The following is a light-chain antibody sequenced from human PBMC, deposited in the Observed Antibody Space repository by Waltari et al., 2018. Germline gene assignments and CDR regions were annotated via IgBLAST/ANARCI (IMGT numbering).Light chain of an antibody. CDR2: AAS. J-gene: IGKJ4*01. CDR1: HTIYNY. Sequence: DIQMTQFPSSLSASIGDRVTITCRASHTIYNYLNWYQQYPGKAPKLLIYAASSLQSGGPSRFSGSGSGTTFTLTITKLQPEDLATYYCQQSYTNPLTVGGGTNVEIK. V-gene: IGKV1-39*01. CDR3: QQSYTNPLT.